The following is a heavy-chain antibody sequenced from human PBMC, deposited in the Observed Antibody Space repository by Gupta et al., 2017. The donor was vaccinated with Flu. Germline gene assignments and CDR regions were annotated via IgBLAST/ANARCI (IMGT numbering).Heavy chain of an antibody. V-gene: IGHV3-23*01. CDR2: ISGGTT. D-gene: IGHD4-17*01. CDR1: GLTFSAFG. J-gene: IGHJ1*01. CDR3: VKDAGYGEYAH. Sequence: EVQLLESGGDMAQPGGPLRLSCATSGLTFSAFGLRLVRQAPGKGLGWVSTISGGTTYYSDSVKGRFTISKDTSKNTLVLQMNGLRAEDTAVYYCVKDAGYGEYAHWGQGTRLTVSS.